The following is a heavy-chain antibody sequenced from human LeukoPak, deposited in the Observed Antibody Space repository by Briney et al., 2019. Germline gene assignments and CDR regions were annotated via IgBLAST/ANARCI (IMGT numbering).Heavy chain of an antibody. CDR3: VRGRGVLYFDH. Sequence: GGSLRLSCAASGFTFSGYWIHWIRQGPGKGLLCVSRINSDGTSTAYADSVKGRFTISRDNAKNTVYLQMNSLRAEDTAVYYCVRGRGVLYFDHWGQGTVVTVSS. D-gene: IGHD2-8*01. V-gene: IGHV3-74*03. J-gene: IGHJ4*02. CDR1: GFTFSGYW. CDR2: INSDGTST.